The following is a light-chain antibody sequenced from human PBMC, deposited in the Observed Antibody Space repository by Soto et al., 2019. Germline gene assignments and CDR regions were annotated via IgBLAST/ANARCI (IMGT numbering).Light chain of an antibody. Sequence: QSALTQPASVSGSPGQSITISCTGTSSDIGGYNYVSWYQQHPGKAPKVMIYEVSHRPSGVSDRFYGSKSGNTASLTISELQAEDEADYYCSSYTTSSTLVVFGGGTKLTVL. CDR2: EVS. CDR1: SSDIGGYNY. J-gene: IGLJ2*01. V-gene: IGLV2-14*01. CDR3: SSYTTSSTLVV.